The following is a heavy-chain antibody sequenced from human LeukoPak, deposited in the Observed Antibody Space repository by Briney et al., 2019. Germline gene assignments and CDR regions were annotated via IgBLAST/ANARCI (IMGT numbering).Heavy chain of an antibody. CDR3: ARNTYCGGDCYSRWDGWFDP. Sequence: PGRSLRLSCAASGFTFSSYAMHWVRQAPGKGLEWVAVISYDGSNKYYADSVKGRFTISRDNSKNTLYLQMNSLRAEDTAVYYCARNTYCGGDCYSRWDGWFDPWGQGTLVTVSS. V-gene: IGHV3-30-3*01. CDR2: ISYDGSNK. D-gene: IGHD2-21*02. CDR1: GFTFSSYA. J-gene: IGHJ5*02.